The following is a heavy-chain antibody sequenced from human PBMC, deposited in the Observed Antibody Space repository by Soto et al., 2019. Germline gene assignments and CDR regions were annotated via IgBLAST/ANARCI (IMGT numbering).Heavy chain of an antibody. V-gene: IGHV3-53*04. CDR2: IDSGGST. CDR3: ARDGEERYCSGGSCYLGGGAFDI. CDR1: GFTVSSNY. J-gene: IGHJ3*02. D-gene: IGHD2-15*01. Sequence: EVQLVESGGGLVQPGGSLRLSCAASGFTVSSNYMSWVRQAPGKGLEWVSVIDSGGSTYYADSVKGRFTISRHNSKNTLYLQMTSLRAEDTAVYYCARDGEERYCSGGSCYLGGGAFDIWGQGTMVTVSS.